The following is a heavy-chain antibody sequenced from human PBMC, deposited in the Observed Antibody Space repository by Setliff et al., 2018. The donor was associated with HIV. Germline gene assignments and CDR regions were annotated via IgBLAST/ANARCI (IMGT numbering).Heavy chain of an antibody. CDR1: GFTFSSYA. V-gene: IGHV3-30-3*01. D-gene: IGHD1-1*01. Sequence: GGSLRLSCAASGFTFSSYAMHWVRQAPGKGLEWVAVISYDGSNKYYADSVKGRFTISRGNSKNTLYLQMNSLRAEDTAVYYCAREEGVRYFDYWGQGTLVTSPQ. J-gene: IGHJ4*02. CDR2: ISYDGSNK. CDR3: AREEGVRYFDY.